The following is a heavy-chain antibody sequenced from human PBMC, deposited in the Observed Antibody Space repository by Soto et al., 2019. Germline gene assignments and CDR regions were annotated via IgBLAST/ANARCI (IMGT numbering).Heavy chain of an antibody. V-gene: IGHV4-30-4*01. CDR3: AREVGEVDYSSSSDAFDI. Sequence: QVQLQESGPGLVKPSQTLSLTCSVSGGSISSGDYYWSWTRQPPGKGLEWIAYIYYSGIIYYNPSLKSRVTMSRDTSKNQFFLNLDSVTAADTAVYYCAREVGEVDYSSSSDAFDIWGQGTMVTVSS. CDR2: IYYSGII. J-gene: IGHJ3*02. D-gene: IGHD6-6*01. CDR1: GGSISSGDYY.